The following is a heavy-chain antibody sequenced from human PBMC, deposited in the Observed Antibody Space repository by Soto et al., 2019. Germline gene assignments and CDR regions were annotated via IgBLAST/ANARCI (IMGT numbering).Heavy chain of an antibody. D-gene: IGHD5-18*01. CDR3: ARLGGYVDTAMVPDYHYGMAF. CDR1: GYSFTSYW. J-gene: IGHJ6*02. Sequence: HGESLKISCKGSGYSFTSYWIGWVRQMPGKGLEWMGIIYPGDSDTRYSPSFQGQVTISADKSISTAYLQWSSLKASDTAMYYCARLGGYVDTAMVPDYHYGMAFWGQGTTVTVSS. CDR2: IYPGDSDT. V-gene: IGHV5-51*01.